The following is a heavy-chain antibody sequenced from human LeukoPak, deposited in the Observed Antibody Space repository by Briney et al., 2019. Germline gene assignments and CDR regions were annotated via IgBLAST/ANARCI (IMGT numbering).Heavy chain of an antibody. Sequence: GGSLRLSCAASGXTFDDFGMSWVLQVPGKGPEWVSGINWNGGSTGYADSVKGRFTIARGNAKNSLFLQMNSLRAEDTALYYCAKDGSGYYDGAFDIWGQGTMVTVSS. V-gene: IGHV3-20*04. J-gene: IGHJ3*02. CDR2: INWNGGST. CDR3: AKDGSGYYDGAFDI. CDR1: GXTFDDFG. D-gene: IGHD3-22*01.